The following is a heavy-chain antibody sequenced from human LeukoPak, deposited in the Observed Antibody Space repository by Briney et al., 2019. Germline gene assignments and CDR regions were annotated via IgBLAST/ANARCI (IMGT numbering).Heavy chain of an antibody. D-gene: IGHD1-26*01. CDR2: IYTSGST. J-gene: IGHJ4*02. V-gene: IGHV4-61*02. CDR3: ARDGPYSGSYYVY. Sequence: SETLSLTCTVSGGSISSGSYYWSWIRQPAGKGLEWIGRIYTSGSTNYNPSLKSRVTISVDTSKNQFSLKLSSVTAADTAVYYCARDGPYSGSYYVYWGQGTLVTVSA. CDR1: GGSISSGSYY.